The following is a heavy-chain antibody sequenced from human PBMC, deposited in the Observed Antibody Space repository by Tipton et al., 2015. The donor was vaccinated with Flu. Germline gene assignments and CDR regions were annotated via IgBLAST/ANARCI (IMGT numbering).Heavy chain of an antibody. Sequence: LRLSCTVSGDSLSSGDYHWTWVRQHPGKGLEWIGFIYHSGSTYYIPSLKSRVTISVDTSKNLFSLKLRSVTAADTAVYYCARDRGDNAEYFQHWGQGTLVTVSS. V-gene: IGHV4-31*03. CDR3: ARDRGDNAEYFQH. CDR2: IYHSGST. J-gene: IGHJ1*01. D-gene: IGHD4-17*01. CDR1: GDSLSSGDYH.